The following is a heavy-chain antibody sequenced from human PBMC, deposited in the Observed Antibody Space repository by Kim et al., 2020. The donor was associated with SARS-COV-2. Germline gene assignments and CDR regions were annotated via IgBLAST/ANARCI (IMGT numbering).Heavy chain of an antibody. CDR3: ARSQHYDFWSSYKNYYYGLDV. J-gene: IGHJ6*02. D-gene: IGHD3-3*01. Sequence: SETLSLTCSVSGGSVNSGDYYWTWIRQPPGKGLEWIGETYYTGSTNYNPSLKSRVTISVETPKNQFSLKLKSVTAADTAVYYCARSQHYDFWSSYKNYYYGLDVWGQGTTVTVSS. V-gene: IGHV4-61*08. CDR1: GGSVNSGDYY. CDR2: TYYTGST.